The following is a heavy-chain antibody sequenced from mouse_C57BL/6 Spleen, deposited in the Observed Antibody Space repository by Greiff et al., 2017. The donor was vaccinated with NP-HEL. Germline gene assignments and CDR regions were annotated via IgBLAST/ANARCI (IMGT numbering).Heavy chain of an antibody. CDR3: ARGSADAMDY. V-gene: IGHV3-6*01. Sequence: ESGPGLVKPSQSLSLTCSVTGYSITSGYYWNWIRQFPGNKLEWMGYISYDGSNNYNPSLKNRISITRDTSKNQFFLKLNSVTTEDTATYYCARGSADAMDYWGQGTSVTVSS. J-gene: IGHJ4*01. D-gene: IGHD1-3*01. CDR1: GYSITSGYY. CDR2: ISYDGSN.